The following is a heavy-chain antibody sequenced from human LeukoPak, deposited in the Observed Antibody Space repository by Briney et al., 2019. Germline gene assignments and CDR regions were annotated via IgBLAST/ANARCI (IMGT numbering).Heavy chain of an antibody. CDR2: IWYDGSNK. J-gene: IGHJ6*03. CDR1: GFTFSSYG. CDR3: AKGESYYYYMDV. Sequence: GRSLRLSCAASGFTFSSYGMHWVRQAPGKGLEWVAVIWYDGSNKYYADSVKGRFTISRDNSKNTLYLQMNSLRAEDTAVYYCAKGESYYYYMDVWGKGTTVTVSS. V-gene: IGHV3-33*06. D-gene: IGHD3-10*01.